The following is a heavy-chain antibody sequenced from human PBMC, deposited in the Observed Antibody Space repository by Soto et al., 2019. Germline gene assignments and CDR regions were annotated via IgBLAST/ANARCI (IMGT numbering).Heavy chain of an antibody. CDR2: IIPILGIA. CDR3: PRSHSGHSGDYHDYGKDV. Sequence: QVQLVQSGAEVKKPGSSVKVSCKASGGTFSSYTISWVRQAPGQGLEWMGRIIPILGIANYAQKFQGRVTIAWDKATSTAYVELSSRRSQATAVYYWPRSHSGHSGDYHDYGKDVWGQGTTVAVSS. CDR1: GGTFSSYT. D-gene: IGHD2-15*01. V-gene: IGHV1-69*02. J-gene: IGHJ6*02.